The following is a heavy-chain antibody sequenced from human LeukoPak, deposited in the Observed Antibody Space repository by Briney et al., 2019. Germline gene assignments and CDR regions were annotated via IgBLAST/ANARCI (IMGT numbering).Heavy chain of an antibody. J-gene: IGHJ4*02. CDR2: MYSSGST. V-gene: IGHV4-59*01. Sequence: PSETLSLTCTVSGGSINGYYWSWIRLPPGKGLEWIGYMYSSGSTNYNPSLRSRVAISVGTSKSQFSLKLDSVTAADSAVYYCARGRVVGNTGYYFDYWGQGVLVTVSS. D-gene: IGHD1-14*01. CDR3: ARGRVVGNTGYYFDY. CDR1: GGSINGYY.